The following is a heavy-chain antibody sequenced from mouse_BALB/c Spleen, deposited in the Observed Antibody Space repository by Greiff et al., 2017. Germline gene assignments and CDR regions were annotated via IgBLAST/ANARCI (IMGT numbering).Heavy chain of an antibody. J-gene: IGHJ2*01. CDR1: GYSFTSYY. Sequence: EVKLMESGPELMKPGASVKISCKASGYSFTSYYMHWVKQSHGKSLEWIGYIDPFNGGTSYNQKFKGKATLTVDKSSSTAYMHLSSLTSEDSAVYYCARNYGYGGHFDYWGQGTTLTVSS. D-gene: IGHD1-2*01. V-gene: IGHV1S135*01. CDR2: IDPFNGGT. CDR3: ARNYGYGGHFDY.